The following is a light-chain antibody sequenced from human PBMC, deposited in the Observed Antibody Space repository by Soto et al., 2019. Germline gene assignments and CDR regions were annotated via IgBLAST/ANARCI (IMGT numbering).Light chain of an antibody. J-gene: IGKJ2*01. V-gene: IGKV1-39*01. Sequence: DIQMTQSPSSLSASSGDRVTITCRPSQSIGSHLNWYQQKPGNAPKLLIYSTSTLQSGVPTRCSGRGSGTDFTLTISSLQPEDFATYYCQQSYSAPYTFGQGTKVDIK. CDR2: STS. CDR3: QQSYSAPYT. CDR1: QSIGSH.